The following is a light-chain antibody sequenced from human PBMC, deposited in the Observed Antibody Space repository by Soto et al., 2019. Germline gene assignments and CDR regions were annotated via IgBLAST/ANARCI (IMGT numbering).Light chain of an antibody. CDR3: QQRSNWPRELT. Sequence: EIVLTQTPATRSLSPGERATLSCRASQSVSSYLAWYQQKPGQAPRLLIYDASNRATGIPARFSGSGSGTDFTLTISSLEPEDYAVYYCQQRSNWPRELTFGGGTKVEIK. CDR2: DAS. J-gene: IGKJ4*01. CDR1: QSVSSY. V-gene: IGKV3-11*01.